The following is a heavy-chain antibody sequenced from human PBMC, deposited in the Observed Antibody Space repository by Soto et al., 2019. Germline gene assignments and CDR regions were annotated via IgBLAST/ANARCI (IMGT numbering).Heavy chain of an antibody. D-gene: IGHD3-3*01. CDR3: ARAYPYYDFWSGYSQNWFDP. CDR2: IYHSGST. Sequence: LSLTCAVSGYSISSGYYWGWIRQPPGKGLEWIGSIYHSGSTYYNPSLKSRVTISVDTSKNQFSLKLSSVTAADTAVYYCARAYPYYDFWSGYSQNWFDPWGQGTLVTVSS. J-gene: IGHJ5*02. V-gene: IGHV4-38-2*01. CDR1: GYSISSGYY.